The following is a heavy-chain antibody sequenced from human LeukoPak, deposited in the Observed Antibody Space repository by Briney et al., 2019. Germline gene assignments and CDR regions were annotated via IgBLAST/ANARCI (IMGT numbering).Heavy chain of an antibody. CDR2: IHYSGST. V-gene: IGHV4-59*01. D-gene: IGHD6-19*01. Sequence: SETLSLTCTVSGGSISSYYWGWIRQPPGKGLEWIGYIHYSGSTNYSPSLKSRVTISVDTSKNQFSLKLSSVTAADTAVYYCARDKGRYSSGWYAFDIWGQGTMVTVS. CDR3: ARDKGRYSSGWYAFDI. CDR1: GGSISSYY. J-gene: IGHJ3*02.